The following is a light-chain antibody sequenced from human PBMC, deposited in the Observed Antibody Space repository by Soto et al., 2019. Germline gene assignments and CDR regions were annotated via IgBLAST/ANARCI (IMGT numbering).Light chain of an antibody. CDR2: RNN. V-gene: IGLV1-47*01. CDR3: AAWDDSLSGVV. J-gene: IGLJ2*01. Sequence: QSVLTQPPSASGTPGQRVTISCSGSSSNIGSKYAYWYQQLPGRAPKLLIYRNNQRPSGVPDRFSGSKSGTSASLAISGLRSGDEADYYCAAWDDSLSGVVFGGGTKLTVL. CDR1: SSNIGSKY.